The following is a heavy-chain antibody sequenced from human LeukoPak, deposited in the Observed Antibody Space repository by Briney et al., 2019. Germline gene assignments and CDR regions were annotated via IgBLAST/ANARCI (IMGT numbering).Heavy chain of an antibody. Sequence: PGGSLRLSCAASGFTFSDYYMSWIRQAPGKGLEWVSYISSSGSTIYYADSVKGRFTISRDNAKNSLYLQMNSLRAEDTAVYYCARDFNSIAVAGDAFEIWGQGTMVTVSS. J-gene: IGHJ3*02. CDR3: ARDFNSIAVAGDAFEI. D-gene: IGHD6-19*01. CDR2: ISSSGSTI. CDR1: GFTFSDYY. V-gene: IGHV3-11*01.